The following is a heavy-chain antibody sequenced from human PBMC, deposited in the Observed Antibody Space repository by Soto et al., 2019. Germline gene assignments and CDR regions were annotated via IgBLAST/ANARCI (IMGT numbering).Heavy chain of an antibody. D-gene: IGHD2-8*01. CDR2: IYYSGST. CDR1: GGSISSSSYY. J-gene: IGHJ6*02. V-gene: IGHV4-39*01. Sequence: QLQLQESGPGLVKPSETLSLTCTVSGGSISSSSYYWGWIRQPPGKGLEWIGSIYYSGSTYYNPSLKSRVTISVDTSKNQFSLKLSSVTAADTAVYYCARQSVLMVYAMRYYGMDVWGQGTTVTVSS. CDR3: ARQSVLMVYAMRYYGMDV.